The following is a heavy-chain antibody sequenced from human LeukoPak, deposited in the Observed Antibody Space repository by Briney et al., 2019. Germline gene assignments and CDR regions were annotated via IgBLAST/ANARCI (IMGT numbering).Heavy chain of an antibody. Sequence: PSETLSLTCSVSGVSISSSAYYWSWIRQPPGKGLEWIGEINHSGSTNYNPSLKSRVTISVDTSKNQFSLKLSSVTAADTAVYYCARDGYYYDSSGYGLDYWGQGTLVTVSS. CDR3: ARDGYYYDSSGYGLDY. CDR2: INHSGST. CDR1: GVSISSSAYY. V-gene: IGHV4-39*07. J-gene: IGHJ4*02. D-gene: IGHD3-22*01.